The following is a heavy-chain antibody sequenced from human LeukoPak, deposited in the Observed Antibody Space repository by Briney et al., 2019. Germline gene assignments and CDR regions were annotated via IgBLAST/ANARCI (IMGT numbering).Heavy chain of an antibody. J-gene: IGHJ6*03. D-gene: IGHD6-19*01. CDR3: ARVLSGWHENYYYYYYMDV. CDR2: MNPNSGNT. CDR1: GGTFSSYA. V-gene: IGHV1-8*03. Sequence: ASVKVSCKASGGTFSSYAINWVRQATGQGLEWMGWMNPNSGNTGYAQKFQGRVTITRNTSISTAYMELSSLRSEDTAVYYCARVLSGWHENYYYYYYMDVWGKGTTVTVSS.